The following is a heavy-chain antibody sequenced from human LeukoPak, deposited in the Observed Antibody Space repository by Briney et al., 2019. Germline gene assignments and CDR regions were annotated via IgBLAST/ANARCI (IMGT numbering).Heavy chain of an antibody. V-gene: IGHV3-11*01. CDR2: ISSSGSTI. CDR1: GFTFSDYY. J-gene: IGHJ3*02. Sequence: GGSLRLSCAASGFTFSDYYMSWIRQAPGKGLEWVSYISSSGSTIYYADSVKGRFTISRDNAKNSLYLQMNSLRAEDTAVYYCARDRMLKTLFWSGSYNDAFDIWGQGTMVTVSS. D-gene: IGHD3-3*01. CDR3: ARDRMLKTLFWSGSYNDAFDI.